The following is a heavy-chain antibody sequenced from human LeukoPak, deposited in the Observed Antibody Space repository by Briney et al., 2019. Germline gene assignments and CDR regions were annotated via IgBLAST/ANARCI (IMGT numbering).Heavy chain of an antibody. CDR3: ARASGGIVVVPAAVGGDY. J-gene: IGHJ4*02. CDR1: GYTFTGYY. CDR2: INPNSGGT. V-gene: IGHV1-2*02. Sequence: ASVKVSCKASGYTFTGYYMHWVRQAPGQGLEWMGWINPNSGGTNYAQKFQGRVTMTRDTSISTAYMELGRLRSDDTAVYYCARASGGIVVVPAAVGGDYWGQGTLVTVSS. D-gene: IGHD2-2*01.